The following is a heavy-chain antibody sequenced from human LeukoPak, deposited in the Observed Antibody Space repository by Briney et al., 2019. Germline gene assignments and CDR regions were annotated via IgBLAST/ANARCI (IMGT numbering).Heavy chain of an antibody. D-gene: IGHD2-21*02. J-gene: IGHJ4*02. Sequence: PGGSLRFSCAASGFTFSSYAMSWVRQAPGKGLEWVSGISGTTNYADSVKGRFTISRDNSKNTLYLQMNSLRAEDTAVYYCAKDHGRIGVTYSDYWGQGTLVTVSS. V-gene: IGHV3-23*01. CDR2: ISGTT. CDR3: AKDHGRIGVTYSDY. CDR1: GFTFSSYA.